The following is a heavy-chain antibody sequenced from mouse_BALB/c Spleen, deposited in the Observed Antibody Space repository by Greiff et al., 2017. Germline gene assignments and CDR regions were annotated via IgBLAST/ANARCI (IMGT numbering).Heavy chain of an antibody. D-gene: IGHD1-1*01. CDR2: INPSTGYT. V-gene: IGHV1-7*01. J-gene: IGHJ2*01. CDR3: ARSCITTVGAEDD. CDR1: GYTFTSYW. Sequence: VKLMESGAELAKPGASVKMSCKASGYTFTSYWMHWVKQRPGQGLEWIGYINPSTGYTEYNQKFKDKATLTADKSSSTAYMQRSSLTSEDSAVDYCARSCITTVGAEDDWGEGSTRTVSA.